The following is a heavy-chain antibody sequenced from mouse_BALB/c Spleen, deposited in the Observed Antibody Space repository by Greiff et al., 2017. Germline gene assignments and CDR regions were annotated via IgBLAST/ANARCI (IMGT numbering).Heavy chain of an antibody. CDR1: GYYITSGYY. V-gene: IGHV3-6*02. D-gene: IGHD2-1*01. J-gene: IGHJ3*01. Sequence: EVKLQESGHGLVKPTQSLSLTCSITGYYITSGYYWNWCRQLPGNKLEWLGYICYNGSNNSNPSLKNRISITRDTSKNHFFLKLNSVTTEDTATYYCARGGDGNYGSAYWGQGTLVTVSA. CDR3: ARGGDGNYGSAY. CDR2: ICYNGSN.